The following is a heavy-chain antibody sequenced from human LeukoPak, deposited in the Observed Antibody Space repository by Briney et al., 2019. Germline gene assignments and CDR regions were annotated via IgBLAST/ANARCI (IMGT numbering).Heavy chain of an antibody. CDR3: ARVPRTNNWFDP. V-gene: IGHV1-69*01. CDR1: GGTFSSYA. J-gene: IGHJ5*02. Sequence: ASVKVSCKASGGTFSSYAISWVRQAPGQGLEWMGGIIPIFGTANYAQKFQGRVTITADESTSTAYMELSSLRSEDTAVYYCARVPRTNNWFDPWGQGTLVTVSS. CDR2: IIPIFGTA.